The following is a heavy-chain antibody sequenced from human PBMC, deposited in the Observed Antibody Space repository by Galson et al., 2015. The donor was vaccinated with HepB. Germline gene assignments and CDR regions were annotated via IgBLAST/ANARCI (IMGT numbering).Heavy chain of an antibody. CDR3: ARDPPQQLVAYYYYGMDV. V-gene: IGHV1-2*06. CDR2: INPNSGGT. CDR1: GYTFTGYY. D-gene: IGHD6-13*01. J-gene: IGHJ6*02. Sequence: SVKVSCKASGYTFTGYYMHWVRQAPGQGLEWMGRINPNSGGTNYAQKFQGRVTMTRDTSISTAYMELSRLRSDDTAVYYCARDPPQQLVAYYYYGMDVWGQGTTVTVSS.